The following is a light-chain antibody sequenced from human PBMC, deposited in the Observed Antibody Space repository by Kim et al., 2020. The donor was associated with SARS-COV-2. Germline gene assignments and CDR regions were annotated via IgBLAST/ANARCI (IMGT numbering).Light chain of an antibody. CDR2: DAS. Sequence: SAFAGDRVTITCQASQDISYRLNWYQQKPGKAPKVVIADASNLQSGAPSRFSGSGSGTEFTFSINNLQPEDIATYYCMQYDDLPYTFGRGTKLGI. J-gene: IGKJ2*01. CDR3: MQYDDLPYT. V-gene: IGKV1-33*01. CDR1: QDISYR.